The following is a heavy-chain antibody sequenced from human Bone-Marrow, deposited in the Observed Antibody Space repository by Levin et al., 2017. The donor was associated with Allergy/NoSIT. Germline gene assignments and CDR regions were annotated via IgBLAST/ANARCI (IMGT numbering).Heavy chain of an antibody. V-gene: IGHV4-59*08. Sequence: SQTLSLTCTVSGASIRSYYWSWIRQPPGQGLDWIGFIYSDGGTNYNPSLNSRVTISLDTSKKQFSLKLTSVTAADTAVYYCARGGVVIQPLDYWGQGSLVTISS. CDR3: ARGGVVIQPLDY. CDR2: IYSDGGT. CDR1: GASIRSYY. D-gene: IGHD5-18*01. J-gene: IGHJ4*02.